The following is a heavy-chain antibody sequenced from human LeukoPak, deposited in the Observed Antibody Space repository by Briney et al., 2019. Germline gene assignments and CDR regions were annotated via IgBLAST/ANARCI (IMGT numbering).Heavy chain of an antibody. CDR1: GGSISSGGYY. CDR2: IYHSGST. CDR3: ARGLGSGSYYHY. Sequence: SETLSLTCTVSGGSISSGGYYWSWIRQPPGKGLEWIGYIYHSGSTYYNPSLKSRVTISVDRSKNQFSLKLSSVTAADTAVYYCARGLGSGSYYHYWGQGTLVTVSS. D-gene: IGHD3-10*01. V-gene: IGHV4-30-2*01. J-gene: IGHJ4*02.